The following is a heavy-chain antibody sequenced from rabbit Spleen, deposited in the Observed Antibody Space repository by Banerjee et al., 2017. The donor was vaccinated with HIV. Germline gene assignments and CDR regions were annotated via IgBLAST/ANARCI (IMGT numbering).Heavy chain of an antibody. D-gene: IGHD6-1*01. CDR1: GIDFSSGYD. V-gene: IGHV1S40*01. J-gene: IGHJ4*01. CDR3: ARDFGGYGYAGYYFKL. Sequence: QSLEESGGDLVKPGASLTLTCKASGIDFSSGYDMCWVRQAPGKGLEWIGCIYTGSATAYYASWVISRFTITSATNQNTVTLQMTSLTAADTATYFCARDFGGYGYAGYYFKLWGQGTLVTVS. CDR2: IYTGSATA.